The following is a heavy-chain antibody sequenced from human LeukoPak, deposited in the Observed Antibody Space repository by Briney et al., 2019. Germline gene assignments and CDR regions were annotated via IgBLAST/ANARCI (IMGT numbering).Heavy chain of an antibody. CDR3: ASLWQWRGARFDP. CDR1: GGSISSGSYY. J-gene: IGHJ5*02. D-gene: IGHD6-19*01. V-gene: IGHV4-61*02. Sequence: SQTLSLTCTVSGGSISSGSYYWSWIRQPAGKGLEWIGRIYTSGSTNYNPSLKSRVTISVDRSKNQFSLKLSSVTAADTAVYYCASLWQWRGARFDPWGQGTLVTVSS. CDR2: IYTSGST.